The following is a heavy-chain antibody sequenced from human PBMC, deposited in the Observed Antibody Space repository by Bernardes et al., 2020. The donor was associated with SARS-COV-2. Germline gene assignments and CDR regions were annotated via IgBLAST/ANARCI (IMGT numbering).Heavy chain of an antibody. CDR2: IFNSGGT. J-gene: IGHJ5*02. D-gene: IGHD3-22*01. Sequence: ETLSLTCTVSGGSISTYYWSWLRQSPGKGLEWIGYIFNSGGTNYNPSLKSRVTISVDKSKNQFSLKLSSVTAADTAVYYCARDRTHSPQSSSGYSWFDPWGQGTLVTVSS. V-gene: IGHV4-59*01. CDR3: ARDRTHSPQSSSGYSWFDP. CDR1: GGSISTYY.